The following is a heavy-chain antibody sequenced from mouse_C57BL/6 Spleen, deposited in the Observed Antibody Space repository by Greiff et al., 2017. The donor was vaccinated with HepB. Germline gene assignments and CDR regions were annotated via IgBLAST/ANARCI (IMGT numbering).Heavy chain of an antibody. V-gene: IGHV1-19*01. CDR2: INPYNGGT. CDR3: ARDYDTTGFDAMYY. J-gene: IGHJ4*01. D-gene: IGHD1-1*01. CDR1: GYTFTDYY. Sequence: EVQLQQSGPVLVKPGASVKMSCKASGYTFTDYYMNWVKQSHGKSLEWIGVINPYNGGTSYNQKFKGKATLTVDKSSSTAYMELNSLTSEDSAVYYCARDYDTTGFDAMYYWGPGTSVTVSS.